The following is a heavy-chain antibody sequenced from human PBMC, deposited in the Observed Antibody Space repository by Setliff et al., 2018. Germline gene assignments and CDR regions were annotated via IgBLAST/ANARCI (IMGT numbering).Heavy chain of an antibody. V-gene: IGHV3-23*01. Sequence: QSGGSLRLSCAASGFTFNTYAMSWVRQPPGKGLEWVSSISDTALGIYYADSVRGRFTISRDNSKKTLYLQMNSLRAEDTAVCYCVKDVVGYSSTWPKRDYFDYWGQGTLVTVSS. CDR3: VKDVVGYSSTWPKRDYFDY. CDR1: GFTFNTYA. CDR2: ISDTALGI. D-gene: IGHD6-13*01. J-gene: IGHJ4*02.